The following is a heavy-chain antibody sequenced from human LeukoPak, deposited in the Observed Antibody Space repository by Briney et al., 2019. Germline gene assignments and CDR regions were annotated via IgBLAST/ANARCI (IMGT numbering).Heavy chain of an antibody. CDR2: INPNNGGT. D-gene: IGHD3-22*01. CDR1: GYTFTSYY. CDR3: AREASSGSGSFDI. V-gene: IGHV1-2*06. Sequence: ASVKVSCKASGYTFTSYYMHWVRQAPGQGLEWMGRINPNNGGTNFAQKFQGRVTMTRDTSISTAYMELSRLRSDDTAVYYCAREASSGSGSFDIWGQGTMVTVSS. J-gene: IGHJ3*02.